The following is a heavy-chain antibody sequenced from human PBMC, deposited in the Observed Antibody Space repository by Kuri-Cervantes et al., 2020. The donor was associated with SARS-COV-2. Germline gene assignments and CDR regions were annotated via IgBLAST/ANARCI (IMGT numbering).Heavy chain of an antibody. CDR3: ARDHSGVVPAGYMDV. Sequence: ASVKVSCKVSGYTLTELSIHWVRQAPGKGLEWMGGFDPEDGETIYAQKFQGRVTMTEDTSTDTAYMELSSLRSEDTAVYYCARDHSGVVPAGYMDVWGKGTTVTVSS. CDR1: GYTLTELS. V-gene: IGHV1-24*01. CDR2: FDPEDGET. J-gene: IGHJ6*03. D-gene: IGHD2-2*01.